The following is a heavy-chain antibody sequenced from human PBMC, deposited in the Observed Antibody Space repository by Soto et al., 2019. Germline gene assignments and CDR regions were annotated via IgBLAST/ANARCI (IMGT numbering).Heavy chain of an antibody. CDR2: ISGSTSGT. Sequence: GGSLRLSCAASGFAFSSYAMSWVRQAPGKGLEWVSSISGSTSGTYYADAVKGRFTISRDNSNNTLYLQMNSLRAGDTAVYYCARAKLYSSSLDYWGQGTLVTVSS. D-gene: IGHD6-13*01. J-gene: IGHJ4*02. CDR1: GFAFSSYA. CDR3: ARAKLYSSSLDY. V-gene: IGHV3-23*01.